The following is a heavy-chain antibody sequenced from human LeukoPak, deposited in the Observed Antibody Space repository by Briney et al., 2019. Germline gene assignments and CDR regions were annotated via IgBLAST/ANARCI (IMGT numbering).Heavy chain of an antibody. Sequence: GRSLRLSCAVSGLTFSNFKMNWVRQAPGKGLEWVSYISDSGRTTFYADSVKGRFTISRDNAKNSLYLQMSSLRVEDTAVYYCARDTRIAVAGRQYSEFDPWGQGTLVTVSS. D-gene: IGHD6-19*01. V-gene: IGHV3-48*03. CDR2: ISDSGRTT. CDR1: GLTFSNFK. J-gene: IGHJ5*02. CDR3: ARDTRIAVAGRQYSEFDP.